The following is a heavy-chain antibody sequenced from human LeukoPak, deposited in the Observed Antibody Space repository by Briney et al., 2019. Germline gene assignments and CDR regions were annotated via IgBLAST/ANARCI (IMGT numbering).Heavy chain of an antibody. Sequence: SETLSLTCTVSGGSISSYYWSWIRQHPGKGLEWIGYIYYSGTTNYNPSLKSRVTISVDTSKNQFSLKLSSVTAADTAVYYCASFPGTSRFEYWGQGTLVTVSS. CDR2: IYYSGTT. CDR3: ASFPGTSRFEY. V-gene: IGHV4-59*01. J-gene: IGHJ4*02. D-gene: IGHD1-26*01. CDR1: GGSISSYY.